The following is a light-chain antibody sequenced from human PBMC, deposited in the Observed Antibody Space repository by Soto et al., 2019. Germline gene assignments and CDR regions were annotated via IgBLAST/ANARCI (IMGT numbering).Light chain of an antibody. Sequence: IVMTQSPLSLPVTPGEPASISCRSSQSLLHINGYHYLHWYLQKPGQSPQLLISLASNRASGVPDRFSGSGSGTDFTLKISRVEAEDGGVYYCMQGRETPLTFGGGTRVEIK. CDR1: QSLLHINGYHY. CDR2: LAS. CDR3: MQGRETPLT. V-gene: IGKV2-28*01. J-gene: IGKJ4*01.